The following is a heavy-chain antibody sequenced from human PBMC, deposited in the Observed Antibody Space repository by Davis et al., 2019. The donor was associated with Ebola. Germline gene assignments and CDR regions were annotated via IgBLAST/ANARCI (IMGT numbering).Heavy chain of an antibody. D-gene: IGHD3-3*01. CDR3: AKDWIFGVVSTYYFDY. Sequence: AASVKVSCKASGGTFSSYAMSWVRQAPGKGLEWVSAISGSGGSTYYADSVKGRFTISRDISKNTLYLQMNSLRAEDTAVYYCAKDWIFGVVSTYYFDYWGQGTLVTVSS. CDR2: ISGSGGST. CDR1: GGTFSSYA. J-gene: IGHJ4*02. V-gene: IGHV3-23*01.